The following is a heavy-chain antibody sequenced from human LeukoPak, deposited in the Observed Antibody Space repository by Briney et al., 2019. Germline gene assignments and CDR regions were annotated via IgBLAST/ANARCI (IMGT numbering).Heavy chain of an antibody. V-gene: IGHV3-30*09. J-gene: IGHJ4*02. Sequence: GRSLRLSCAASRFTFSSYDMHWVRQAPGKGLEWVAVISYDGSNKYYADSVKGRFAISRDNSKNTVYLQMNSLRAEDTAVYYCARVVDYWGQGTLVTVSS. CDR3: ARVVDY. CDR1: RFTFSSYD. CDR2: ISYDGSNK.